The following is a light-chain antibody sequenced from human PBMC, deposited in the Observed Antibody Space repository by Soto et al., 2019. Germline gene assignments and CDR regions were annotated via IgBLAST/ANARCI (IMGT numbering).Light chain of an antibody. V-gene: IGLV1-40*01. Sequence: QSVLPQPPSVSGAPGQRVTISCTGSSSNIGAGYEVHWYQQLPGTAPKLLIYGNTNRPSGVPDRFSGSRSGTSASLTITGLQAEDEADYYCQSYDTSLLRVFGGGTKLTVL. CDR2: GNT. CDR3: QSYDTSLLRV. CDR1: SSNIGAGYE. J-gene: IGLJ3*02.